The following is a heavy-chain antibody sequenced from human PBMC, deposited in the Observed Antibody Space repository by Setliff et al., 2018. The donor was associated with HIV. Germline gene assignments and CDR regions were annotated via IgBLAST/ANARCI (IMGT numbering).Heavy chain of an antibody. CDR3: ARRGYDFLGYFQH. CDR2: IHYSGST. D-gene: IGHD5-12*01. J-gene: IGHJ1*01. V-gene: IGHV4-39*01. CDR1: GGSISSSTYY. Sequence: PSETLSLTCTVSGGSISSSTYYWGWIRQSPGKGLQWIGSIHYSGSTYYNPSLESRVTISVDTSENQFSLKLSSVTAGDTAVYYCARRGYDFLGYFQHWG.